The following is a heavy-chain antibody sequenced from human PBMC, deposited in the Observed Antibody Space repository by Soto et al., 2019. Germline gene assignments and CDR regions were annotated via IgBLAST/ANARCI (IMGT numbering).Heavy chain of an antibody. CDR1: VFTSSG. V-gene: IGHV1-18*04. D-gene: IGHD3-3*01. Sequence: QDQLVQSGAEVKKPGASVKVSCKASVFTSSGISWVRQAPGQRLEWMGWISTHNGNTIFAQKFQGRVIMTMDTSTTTVYMELRSLRPDDTAVYLCAREGILGLFDAYDLWGQGTMVTVSS. CDR2: ISTHNGNT. CDR3: AREGILGLFDAYDL. J-gene: IGHJ3*01.